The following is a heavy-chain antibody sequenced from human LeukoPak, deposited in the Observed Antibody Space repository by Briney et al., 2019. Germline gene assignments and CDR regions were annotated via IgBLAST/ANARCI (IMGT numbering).Heavy chain of an antibody. Sequence: PGRSLRLSCAASGFTFDDYAMHWVRQAPGKGLEWVSGTSWNSGSIGYADSVKGRFTISRDNAKNSLYLQMNSLRAEDMALYYCAKVHSSGWFDYWGQGTLVTVSS. CDR1: GFTFDDYA. D-gene: IGHD6-19*01. J-gene: IGHJ4*02. CDR3: AKVHSSGWFDY. V-gene: IGHV3-9*03. CDR2: TSWNSGSI.